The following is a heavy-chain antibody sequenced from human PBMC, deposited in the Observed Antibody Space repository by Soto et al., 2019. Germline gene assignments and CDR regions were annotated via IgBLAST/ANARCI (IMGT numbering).Heavy chain of an antibody. J-gene: IGHJ4*02. D-gene: IGHD3-22*01. CDR2: IIPIFGTA. CDR1: GGTFSSYA. CDR3: ARGLDSSGYYTGGQERG. V-gene: IGHV1-69*01. Sequence: QVQLVQSGAEVKKPGSSVKVSCKASGGTFSSYAISWVRQAPGQGLEWMGGIIPIFGTANYAQKFQGRVTITADESPSTAYRELSSLRSEDTAVYYCARGLDSSGYYTGGQERGWGQGTLVTVSS.